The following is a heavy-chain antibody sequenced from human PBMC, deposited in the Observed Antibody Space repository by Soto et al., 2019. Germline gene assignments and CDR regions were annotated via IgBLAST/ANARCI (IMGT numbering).Heavy chain of an antibody. J-gene: IGHJ6*02. CDR3: AHVLVVVANYGIDV. V-gene: IGHV2-5*02. Sequence: QITLKESGPPLVKPTQTLTLTCTFSGFSLSTSGVGVGWIRQPPGKALEWLALIYWDDDKRYSTSLTSRLTNTKDTSKNQVVLTMTNMDPVDTATYYCAHVLVVVANYGIDVLGQGTTVNVSS. CDR1: GFSLSTSGVG. CDR2: IYWDDDK. D-gene: IGHD2-15*01.